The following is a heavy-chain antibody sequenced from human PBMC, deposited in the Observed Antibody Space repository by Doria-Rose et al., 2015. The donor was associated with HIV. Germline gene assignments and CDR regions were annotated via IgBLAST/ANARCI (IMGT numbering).Heavy chain of an antibody. CDR1: ISSGDYY. CDR2: IYYSGNT. V-gene: IGHV4-30-4*08. CDR3: ARATPYNFWSGYYPYYFDY. Sequence: ISSGDYYWSWIRQPPGRGLEWIGYIYYSGNTYCNPSLKSRVTISVDTSKNQFSLKLSSVTAADTAVYYCARATPYNFWSGYYPYYFDYWGQGTLVTVSS. J-gene: IGHJ4*02. D-gene: IGHD3-3*01.